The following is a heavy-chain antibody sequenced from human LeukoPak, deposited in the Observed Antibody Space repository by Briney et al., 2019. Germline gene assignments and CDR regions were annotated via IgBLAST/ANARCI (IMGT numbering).Heavy chain of an antibody. D-gene: IGHD6-19*01. CDR1: GFSFSDYY. CDR2: ISSHGSSI. Sequence: PGGSLRLSCAASGFSFSDYYVIWIRQAPGRGLEYVSYISSHGSSIHYADSVKGRFTISRDNVDNVVHLQMSSLTNEDTAVYYCARVAVAGPTGWFDSWGQGTLVTVSS. CDR3: ARVAVAGPTGWFDS. J-gene: IGHJ5*01. V-gene: IGHV3-11*04.